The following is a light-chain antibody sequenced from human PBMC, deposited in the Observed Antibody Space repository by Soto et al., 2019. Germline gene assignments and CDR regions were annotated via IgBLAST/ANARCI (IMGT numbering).Light chain of an antibody. CDR3: QQSYSFPRT. J-gene: IGKJ2*01. V-gene: IGKV1-39*01. CDR1: QSISTY. Sequence: DIQMTQSPSSLSASVGDRVTITCRASQSISTYLNWYQQKPGKAPKVLIYAASSLQSGVPSTFSGSGSGTDFTLTISCLQPGDFATYYCQQSYSFPRTFGQGTKLEIK. CDR2: AAS.